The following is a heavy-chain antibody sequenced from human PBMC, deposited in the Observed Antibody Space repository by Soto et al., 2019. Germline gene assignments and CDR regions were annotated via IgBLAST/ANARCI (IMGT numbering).Heavy chain of an antibody. D-gene: IGHD3-22*01. CDR3: ACMPADYYDSSGYSDY. Sequence: GASVKVSCKASGYTFTSYGISWVRQAPGQGLEWMGWTSAYNGNTNYAQKLQGRVTMTTDTSTSTAYMELRSLRSDDTAVYYCACMPADYYDSSGYSDYWGQRTLVTVSS. J-gene: IGHJ4*02. V-gene: IGHV1-18*01. CDR2: TSAYNGNT. CDR1: GYTFTSYG.